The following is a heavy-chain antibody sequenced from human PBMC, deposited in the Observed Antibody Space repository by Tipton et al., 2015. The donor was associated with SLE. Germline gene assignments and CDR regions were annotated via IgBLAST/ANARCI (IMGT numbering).Heavy chain of an antibody. Sequence: TLSLTCTVSGGSINCGGYYWSWIRQHPGKGLEWIGYIYYSGSTYYNPSLKSRVTISVDTSKNQFSLKLSSVTAGDTAVDYCARNRWPDLAFDLWGRPPLVTLS. D-gene: IGHD6-13*01. J-gene: IGHJ2*01. V-gene: IGHV4-31*03. CDR3: ARNRWPDLAFDL. CDR2: IYYSGST. CDR1: GGSINCGGYY.